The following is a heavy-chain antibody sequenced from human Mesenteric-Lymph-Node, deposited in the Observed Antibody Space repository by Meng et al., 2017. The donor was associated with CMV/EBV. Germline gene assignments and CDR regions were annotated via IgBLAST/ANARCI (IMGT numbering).Heavy chain of an antibody. V-gene: IGHV3-66*02. CDR3: ARRGTRGMDV. CDR2: IYSGGNT. D-gene: IGHD1-1*01. Sequence: GGSLRLSCVVSGFTVTNNHMFWVRQAPGKGLQWVSVIYSGGNTYYADSVKGRFTISRDNSKNTLYLQMNSLRAEDTAVYYCARRGTRGMDVWGQGTTVTVSS. CDR1: GFTVTNNH. J-gene: IGHJ6*02.